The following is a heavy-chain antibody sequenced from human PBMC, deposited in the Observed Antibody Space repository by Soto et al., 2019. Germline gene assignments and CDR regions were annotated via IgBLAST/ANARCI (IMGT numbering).Heavy chain of an antibody. J-gene: IGHJ1*01. CDR2: IYDSGST. Sequence: QVQLQESGPGLVKPSQTLSLTCTVSGGSISSGGYYWSRIRQHPGKGLEWMGSIYDSGSTYYNPSLKSRVTISVDASKNQLSLKLASGTAADTAMYYCARGGTRAYFHHWGQGTLVTVSS. CDR3: ARGGTRAYFHH. V-gene: IGHV4-31*03. CDR1: GGSISSGGYY. D-gene: IGHD1-1*01.